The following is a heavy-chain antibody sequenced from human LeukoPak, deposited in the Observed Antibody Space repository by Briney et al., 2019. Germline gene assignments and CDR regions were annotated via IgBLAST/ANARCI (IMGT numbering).Heavy chain of an antibody. CDR2: ISGSGGST. D-gene: IGHD3-22*01. CDR1: GFTFSSYA. Sequence: PGGSLRLSCAASGFTFSSYAMSWVRQAPGKGLEWVSAISGSGGSTYYADSVKGRFTISRDNSKNTLYLQMNSLRAEDTAVYYCARDYYDSSGYSYVWDYWGQGTLVTVSS. V-gene: IGHV3-23*01. J-gene: IGHJ4*02. CDR3: ARDYYDSSGYSYVWDY.